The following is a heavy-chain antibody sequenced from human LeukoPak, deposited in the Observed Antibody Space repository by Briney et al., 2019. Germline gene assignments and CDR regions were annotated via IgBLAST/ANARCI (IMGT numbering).Heavy chain of an antibody. Sequence: PGGSLRLSCAASGFTFNTHGMHWVRQAPGKGLEWVAAIWFDGSVKHYSDAVKGRFTISRDNSLNTLYLQMNSLRVEDTAIYHCAKDTAVQFLEPAFWGQGTLVTVSS. J-gene: IGHJ4*02. D-gene: IGHD3-3*01. V-gene: IGHV3-33*06. CDR2: IWFDGSVK. CDR1: GFTFNTHG. CDR3: AKDTAVQFLEPAF.